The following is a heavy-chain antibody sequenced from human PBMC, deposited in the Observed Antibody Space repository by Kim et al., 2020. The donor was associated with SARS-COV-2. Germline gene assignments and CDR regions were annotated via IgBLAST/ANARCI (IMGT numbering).Heavy chain of an antibody. CDR2: ISDDGIKK. J-gene: IGHJ6*02. CDR1: GFTFRDYG. CDR3: ARPRRDYYYYYHMDV. Sequence: GGSLRLSCGVSGFTFRDYGMHWVRQAPGKGLEWVAVISDDGIKKSYADSLKARFTISRDNAKNTLYLQMNSLRVEDTAVYYCARPRRDYYYYYHMDVWGQGTTVTVSS. V-gene: IGHV3-33*05.